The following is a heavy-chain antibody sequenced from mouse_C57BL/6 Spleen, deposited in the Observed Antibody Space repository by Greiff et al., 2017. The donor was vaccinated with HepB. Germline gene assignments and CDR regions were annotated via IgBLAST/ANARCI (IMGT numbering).Heavy chain of an antibody. V-gene: IGHV1-50*01. CDR1: GYTFTSYW. CDR3: ARGAFYGSSFYWYFDV. J-gene: IGHJ1*03. Sequence: QVQLQQPGAELVKPGASVKLSCKASGYTFTSYWMQWVKQRPGQGLEWIGEIDPSDSYTNYNQKFKGKATLTVDTSSSTAYMQLSSLTSEDSAVYYCARGAFYGSSFYWYFDVWGTGTTVTVSS. D-gene: IGHD1-1*01. CDR2: IDPSDSYT.